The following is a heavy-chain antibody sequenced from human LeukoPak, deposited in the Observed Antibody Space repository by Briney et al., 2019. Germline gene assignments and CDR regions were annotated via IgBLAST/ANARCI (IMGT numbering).Heavy chain of an antibody. CDR1: GITFGNNW. Sequence: PGGSLRLSCAASGITFGNNWMHWVRQGPGKGLVWISRINSDGGGAIYADSVKGRFTVSRDNAKNTLYLQMNSLRAGDTAVYYCARDLAYCGGDCYSGYFDYWGQGTLVTVSS. J-gene: IGHJ4*02. CDR3: ARDLAYCGGDCYSGYFDY. V-gene: IGHV3-74*01. CDR2: INSDGGGA. D-gene: IGHD2-21*02.